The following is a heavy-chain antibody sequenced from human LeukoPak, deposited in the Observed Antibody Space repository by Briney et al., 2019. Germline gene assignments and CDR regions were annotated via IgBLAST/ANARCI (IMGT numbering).Heavy chain of an antibody. CDR2: RKQDGSEK. J-gene: IGHJ4*02. CDR1: GFTFSSYW. CDR3: ARDIRVAGNFDY. D-gene: IGHD6-19*01. V-gene: IGHV3-7*01. Sequence: GGSLRLYCAASGFTFSSYWMSWVRQAPGNGLEWVANRKQDGSEKYYVDSVKGRFTISRDNAKNSLYLQMNSLRAEDTAVYYCARDIRVAGNFDYWGQGTLVTVSS.